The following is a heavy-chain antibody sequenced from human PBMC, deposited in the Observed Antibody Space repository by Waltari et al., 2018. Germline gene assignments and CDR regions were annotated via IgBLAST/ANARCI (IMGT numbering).Heavy chain of an antibody. J-gene: IGHJ1*01. CDR2: INTDGSTT. Sequence: EVQLVESGGGFVQPGGSLRLSCAASGFTFSSYWLHWVRQAPGKGLVWVSDINTDGSTTNYADSVKGRFTISRDNAKNTLYLQMDSLRAEETAVYYCVIGAQHVSNWYASEYFQHWGQGTLVTVSS. V-gene: IGHV3-74*01. CDR3: VIGAQHVSNWYASEYFQH. D-gene: IGHD6-13*01. CDR1: GFTFSSYW.